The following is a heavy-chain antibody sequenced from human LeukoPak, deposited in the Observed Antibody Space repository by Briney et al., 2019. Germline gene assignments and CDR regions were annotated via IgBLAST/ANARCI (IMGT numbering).Heavy chain of an antibody. CDR3: AKIAAAAPLDY. Sequence: GGSLRLSCAASGFTFSSYWMHWVRQAPGKGLVWVSRINSDGSSTSYADSVKGRFTISRDNAKNTLYLQMNSLRAEDTAVYYGAKIAAAAPLDYWGQGTLVTVSS. V-gene: IGHV3-74*01. CDR1: GFTFSSYW. CDR2: INSDGSST. J-gene: IGHJ4*02. D-gene: IGHD6-13*01.